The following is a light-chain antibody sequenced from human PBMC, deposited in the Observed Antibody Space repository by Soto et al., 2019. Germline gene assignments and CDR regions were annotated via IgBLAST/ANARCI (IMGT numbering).Light chain of an antibody. CDR3: VLYLGSGIVE. V-gene: IGLV8-61*01. CDR2: NTK. Sequence: QAVVTQEPSFSVSPGGTVTLTCGLNSGSVSNSYYPSWYQQTPGQAPRTLIYNTKTRSPGVPDRFSGSILGNKAALTITGAQADDESHYYCVLYLGSGIVEFGRGTKLTVL. J-gene: IGLJ2*01. CDR1: SGSVSNSYY.